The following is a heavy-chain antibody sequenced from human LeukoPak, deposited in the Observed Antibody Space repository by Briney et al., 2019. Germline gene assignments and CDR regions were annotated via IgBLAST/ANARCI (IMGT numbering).Heavy chain of an antibody. V-gene: IGHV1-2*06. CDR3: ARAYTSGWYELYWFDP. Sequence: ASVKVSCKASGYTFTGYYMHWVRQAPGQGLEWMGRINPNSGGTNFAQKFQGRVSMTRDTSISTAYMELSRLRSDDTAVYYCARAYTSGWYELYWFDPWSQGTLVTVSS. CDR2: INPNSGGT. CDR1: GYTFTGYY. D-gene: IGHD6-19*01. J-gene: IGHJ5*02.